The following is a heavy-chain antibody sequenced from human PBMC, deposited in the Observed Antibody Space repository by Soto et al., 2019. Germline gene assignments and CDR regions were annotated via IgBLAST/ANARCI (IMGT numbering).Heavy chain of an antibody. V-gene: IGHV3-21*01. Sequence: EVQLVESGGGLVKPGGSLRLSCAASGFTFSSYSMNWVRQAPGKGLEWVSSISSSSSYLYYADSVKGRFTISRDNAKNSLYLQMNSLRAEDTAVYYCARGGDATFDYWGQGTLVTVSS. J-gene: IGHJ4*02. CDR3: ARGGDATFDY. CDR2: ISSSSSYL. D-gene: IGHD4-17*01. CDR1: GFTFSSYS.